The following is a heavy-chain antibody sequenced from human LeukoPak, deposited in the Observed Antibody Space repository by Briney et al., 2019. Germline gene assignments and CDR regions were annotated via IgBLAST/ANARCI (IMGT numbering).Heavy chain of an antibody. CDR1: GYSFASYW. CDR3: ARQPTYGSGSPYFDY. V-gene: IGHV5-51*01. J-gene: IGHJ4*02. D-gene: IGHD3-10*01. CDR2: IYPGDSDT. Sequence: GESLKISCKASGYSFASYWIGWVRQMPGKGLEWMGIIYPGDSDTRYSPSFQGQVTISADKSISTAYLQWSSLKASDTAMYYCARQPTYGSGSPYFDYWGQGTLVTVSS.